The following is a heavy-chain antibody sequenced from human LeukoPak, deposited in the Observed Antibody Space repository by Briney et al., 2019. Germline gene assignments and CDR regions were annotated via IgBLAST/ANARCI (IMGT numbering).Heavy chain of an antibody. CDR1: GFTFSSYA. D-gene: IGHD3-3*01. J-gene: IGHJ4*02. CDR3: AKDSEEGDDFWSGYYPHY. Sequence: GGSLRLPCAASGFTFSSYAMSWVRQAPGKGLEWVSAISGSGGSTYYADSVKGRFTISRDNSKNTLYLQMNSLRAEDTAVYYCAKDSEEGDDFWSGYYPHYWGQGTLVTVSS. V-gene: IGHV3-23*01. CDR2: ISGSGGST.